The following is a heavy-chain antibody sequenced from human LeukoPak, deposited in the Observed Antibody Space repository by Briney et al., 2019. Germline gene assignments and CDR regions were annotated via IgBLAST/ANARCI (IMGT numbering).Heavy chain of an antibody. V-gene: IGHV3-30*03. D-gene: IGHD4-17*01. J-gene: IGHJ6*03. CDR3: ARDRSTVLSGYYYYYMGV. CDR1: GFTFSSCG. CDR2: ISYDGSNK. Sequence: GGSLGLSCAASGFTFSSCGMHWVRQAPGKGLEWVAVISYDGSNKYYADSVKGRFTISRDNAKNSLYLQMNSLRAEDTALYYCARDRSTVLSGYYYYYMGVWGKGTTVTVSS.